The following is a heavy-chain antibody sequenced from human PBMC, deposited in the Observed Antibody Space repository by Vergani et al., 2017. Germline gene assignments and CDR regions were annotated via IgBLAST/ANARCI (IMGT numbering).Heavy chain of an antibody. CDR3: ARGDYGDPGGPWYFDL. CDR1: GFTFSSYW. CDR2: SNSDGSST. J-gene: IGHJ2*01. V-gene: IGHV3-74*01. Sequence: EVQLVESGGGLVQPGGSLRLSCAASGFTFSSYWMHWVRQAPGKGLVWVSRSNSDGSSTSYADSVKGRFTISRDNAKTTLYLQMNSLRAEDKAVYYCARGDYGDPGGPWYFDLWGRGTLVTVSS. D-gene: IGHD4-17*01.